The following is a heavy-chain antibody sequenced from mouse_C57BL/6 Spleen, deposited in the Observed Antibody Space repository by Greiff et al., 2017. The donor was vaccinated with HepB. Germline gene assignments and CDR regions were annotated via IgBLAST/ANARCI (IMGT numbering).Heavy chain of an antibody. CDR1: GFNIKDYY. D-gene: IGHD1-1*01. Sequence: EVHLVESGAELVKPGASVKLSCTASGFNIKDYYMHWVKQRTEQGLEWIGRIDPEDGETKYAPKFQGKATITADTSSNTAYLQLSSLTSEDTAVYYCAPSYYGSSPWFAYWGQGTLVTVSA. CDR2: IDPEDGET. J-gene: IGHJ3*01. CDR3: APSYYGSSPWFAY. V-gene: IGHV14-2*01.